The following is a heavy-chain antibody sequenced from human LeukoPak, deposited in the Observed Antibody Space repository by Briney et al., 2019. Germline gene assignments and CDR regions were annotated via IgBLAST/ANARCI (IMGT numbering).Heavy chain of an antibody. Sequence: HSGGSLRLSCAASGFTFRTSWIRWVRQAPGRGLEWVSRINPDGSGPAYADSLKGRLTISRDNPRNTVDLQMNSVRADDTAVYYCVRGSSDWKGMDIWGQGTLVTVSS. CDR1: GFTFRTSW. J-gene: IGHJ4*02. D-gene: IGHD6-19*01. V-gene: IGHV3-74*01. CDR2: INPDGSGP. CDR3: VRGSSDWKGMDI.